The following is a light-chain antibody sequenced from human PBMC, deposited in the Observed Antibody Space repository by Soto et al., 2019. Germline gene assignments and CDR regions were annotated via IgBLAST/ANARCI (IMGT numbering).Light chain of an antibody. J-gene: IGKJ1*01. CDR1: QAIRVA. CDR3: LLDFRYFWA. Sequence: AIQLTQSPSSLSASVGDRVTITCRASQAIRVALGWYQQKPGKVPKLLIYAASTLQRGVPSRFSGSVSGTDFTLTISRLQPEDFATYYCLLDFRYFWAFGQGTKVESK. CDR2: AAS. V-gene: IGKV1-6*01.